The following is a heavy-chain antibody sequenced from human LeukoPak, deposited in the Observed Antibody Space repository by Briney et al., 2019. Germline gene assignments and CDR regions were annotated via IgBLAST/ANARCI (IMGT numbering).Heavy chain of an antibody. CDR1: GFTFSSYG. D-gene: IGHD6-19*01. Sequence: PGRSLRLSCAASGFTFSSYGMHWVRQAPGKGLEWVAVIWYDGSNKYYADSVKGRFTISRDNSKNTLYLQMNSLRAEDTAVYYCALGGYSSGWYYFDYWGQGTLVTVSP. CDR2: IWYDGSNK. J-gene: IGHJ4*02. V-gene: IGHV3-33*01. CDR3: ALGGYSSGWYYFDY.